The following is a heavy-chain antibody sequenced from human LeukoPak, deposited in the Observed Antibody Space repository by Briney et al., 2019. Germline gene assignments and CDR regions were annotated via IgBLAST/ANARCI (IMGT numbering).Heavy chain of an antibody. Sequence: GASVKVSCKASGYTFTSYDINWVRQATGQGVEWMGWMNPNSGNTGYAQKFQGRVTMTRNTSISTAYMELSSLRSEDTAVYYCARRLRYFDWLLEDYYFDYWGQGTLVTVSS. CDR1: GYTFTSYD. CDR2: MNPNSGNT. V-gene: IGHV1-8*01. J-gene: IGHJ4*02. CDR3: ARRLRYFDWLLEDYYFDY. D-gene: IGHD3-9*01.